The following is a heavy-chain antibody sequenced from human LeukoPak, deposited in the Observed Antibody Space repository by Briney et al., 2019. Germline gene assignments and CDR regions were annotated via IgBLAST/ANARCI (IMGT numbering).Heavy chain of an antibody. CDR3: GRVGGRSVAAKGDAFDI. CDR1: GGTFSSYA. D-gene: IGHD6-6*01. Sequence: ASVKVSCKASGGTFSSYAISWVRQAPGQGLEWMGGIIPIFGTANYAQKFQGRVTITADESTSTAYMELSSLRAEDTAMYYCGRVGGRSVAAKGDAFDIWGQGTMVTVSS. V-gene: IGHV1-69*13. CDR2: IIPIFGTA. J-gene: IGHJ3*02.